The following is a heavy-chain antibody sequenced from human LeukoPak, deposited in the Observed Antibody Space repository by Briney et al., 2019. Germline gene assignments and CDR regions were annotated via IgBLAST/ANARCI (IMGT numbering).Heavy chain of an antibody. V-gene: IGHV3-7*04. J-gene: IGHJ4*02. Sequence: GGSLGLSCVASGFPFSSYWMTWVRQAPGKGLEWVANIKQDGSKKSYVDSVKGRFTISRDNAKNSLYLQMNSLRAEDTAIYYCTRVGYIDEGIDHWGQGTLVTVSS. CDR2: IKQDGSKK. CDR3: TRVGYIDEGIDH. CDR1: GFPFSSYW. D-gene: IGHD5-24*01.